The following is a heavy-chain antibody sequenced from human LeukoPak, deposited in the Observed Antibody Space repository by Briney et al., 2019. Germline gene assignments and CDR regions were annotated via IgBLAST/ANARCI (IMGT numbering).Heavy chain of an antibody. Sequence: PSETLSLTCTVSGGSISSYYWSWIRQPPGKGLEWIGYIYYSGSTNYNPSLKSRVTISVDTSKNQFSLKLSSVTAADTAVYYCARVRGGSIAAAGTHYYGMDVWGQGTMVTVSS. D-gene: IGHD6-13*01. CDR2: IYYSGST. V-gene: IGHV4-59*08. J-gene: IGHJ6*02. CDR3: ARVRGGSIAAAGTHYYGMDV. CDR1: GGSISSYY.